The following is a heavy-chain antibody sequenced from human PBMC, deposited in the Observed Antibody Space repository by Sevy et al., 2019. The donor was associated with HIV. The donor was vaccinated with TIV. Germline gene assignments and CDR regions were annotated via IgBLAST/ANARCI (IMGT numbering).Heavy chain of an antibody. Sequence: SETLSLTCTVSGGSISSYCWSWIRQPPGKGLEWIGSIYYSGSTNYNPSLKSRVTISVDTSKNQFSLKLSSVTAADTAVYYCARAAASVTTVTHFDYWGQGTLVTVSS. CDR2: IYYSGST. J-gene: IGHJ4*02. CDR1: GGSISSYC. D-gene: IGHD4-17*01. CDR3: ARAAASVTTVTHFDY. V-gene: IGHV4-59*12.